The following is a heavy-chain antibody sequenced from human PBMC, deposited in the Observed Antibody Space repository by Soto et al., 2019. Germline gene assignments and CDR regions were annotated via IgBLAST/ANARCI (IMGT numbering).Heavy chain of an antibody. CDR1: GYSFTSYW. J-gene: IGHJ4*02. CDR3: ARQTYYYDSSGYCY. CDR2: IDPSDSYT. V-gene: IGHV5-10-1*01. Sequence: LGESLKISCKGSGYSFTSYWISWVRQMPGKGLEWMGRIDPSDSYTNYSPSFQGHVTISADKSISTAYLQWSSLKASDTAMYYCARQTYYYDSSGYCYWGQGTLVTVSS. D-gene: IGHD3-22*01.